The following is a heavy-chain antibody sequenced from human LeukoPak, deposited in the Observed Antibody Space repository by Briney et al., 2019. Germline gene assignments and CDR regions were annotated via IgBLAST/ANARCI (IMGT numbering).Heavy chain of an antibody. D-gene: IGHD2-2*02. J-gene: IGHJ4*02. CDR1: GFTFSNYA. Sequence: GGSLRLSCAASGFTFSNYAMRWVRQAPGKGLEWVSGISGSGDSTYYADSVKGRFTISRDNSKNTLYLQMNSLKTEDTAVYYCTTEDGRVPAAISNFDYWGQGTLVTVSS. CDR2: ISGSGDST. V-gene: IGHV3-23*01. CDR3: TTEDGRVPAAISNFDY.